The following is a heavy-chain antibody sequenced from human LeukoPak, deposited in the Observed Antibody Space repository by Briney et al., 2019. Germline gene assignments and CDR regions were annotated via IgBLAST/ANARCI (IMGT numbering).Heavy chain of an antibody. J-gene: IGHJ4*02. CDR3: ARGEGSYSAHFDY. Sequence: GGSLRLSCAASGFTFSTYGMHWVRQAPGKGLEWVALIWYDGSNKYYADSVKGRFTISRDNSKNTLYVQLNSLRAEDTAMYYCARGEGSYSAHFDYWGQGTLVTVSS. V-gene: IGHV3-33*01. D-gene: IGHD1-26*01. CDR1: GFTFSTYG. CDR2: IWYDGSNK.